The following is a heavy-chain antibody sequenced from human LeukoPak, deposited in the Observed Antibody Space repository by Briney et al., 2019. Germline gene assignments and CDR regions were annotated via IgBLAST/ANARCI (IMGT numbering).Heavy chain of an antibody. D-gene: IGHD1-1*01. J-gene: IGHJ4*02. CDR3: ARGTVQMGMGERYFDN. CDR2: IYYSGST. V-gene: IGHV4-59*01. Sequence: SETLSLTCTVSGGSISTYYWSWLRQPPGKGLEWIGYIYYSGSTNYNPSLKSRITISVDTSRNQFSLSLSSVTAADTAVYYCARGTVQMGMGERYFDNWGQGTLVTVSP. CDR1: GGSISTYY.